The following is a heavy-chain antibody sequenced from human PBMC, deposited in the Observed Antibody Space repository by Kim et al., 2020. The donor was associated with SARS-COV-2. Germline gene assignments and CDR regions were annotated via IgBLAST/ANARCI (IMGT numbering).Heavy chain of an antibody. V-gene: IGHV4-39*02. CDR3: ASYTAGMLLDY. CDR2: SSFTGWT. J-gene: IGHJ4*02. CDR1: GGSITKSRAY. D-gene: IGHD5-18*01. Sequence: SETLSLTCTVSGGSITKSRAYWGWNRQPPGMGLEWIGSSSFTGWTASNPSHRSRVIVPADTSQNAFSLKMSSVTAAATAVYYCASYTAGMLLDYWGPG.